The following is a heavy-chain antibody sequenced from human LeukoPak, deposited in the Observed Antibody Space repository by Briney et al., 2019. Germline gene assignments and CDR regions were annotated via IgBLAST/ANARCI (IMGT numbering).Heavy chain of an antibody. CDR3: AKDLLTYSGSHGDY. V-gene: IGHV3-30*02. CDR1: GFTFSSYG. D-gene: IGHD1-26*01. J-gene: IGHJ4*02. Sequence: GGSLRLSCAASGFTFSSYGMHWVRQAPGKGLEWVAFIRYDGSNKYYADSVKGRFTISRDNSKNTLYLQMNSLRAEDTAVYYCAKDLLTYSGSHGDYWGQGTLVTVSS. CDR2: IRYDGSNK.